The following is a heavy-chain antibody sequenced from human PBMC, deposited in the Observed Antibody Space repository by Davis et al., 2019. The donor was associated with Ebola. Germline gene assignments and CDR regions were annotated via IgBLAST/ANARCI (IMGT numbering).Heavy chain of an antibody. Sequence: SETLSLTCTVSGGSISSYYWSWIRQPAGEGLEWIGRIYTSGSTNYNPSLKSRVTMSVDTSKNQFSLKLSSVTAADTAVYYCARVGTGGYCTNGVCSHWYMDVWGKGTTVTVSS. CDR1: GGSISSYY. CDR2: IYTSGST. D-gene: IGHD2-8*01. V-gene: IGHV4-4*07. J-gene: IGHJ6*03. CDR3: ARVGTGGYCTNGVCSHWYMDV.